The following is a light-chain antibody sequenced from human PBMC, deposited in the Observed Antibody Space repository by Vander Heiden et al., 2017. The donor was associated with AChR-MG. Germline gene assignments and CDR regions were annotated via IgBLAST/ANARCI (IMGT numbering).Light chain of an antibody. CDR3: ASWDGSLDGVV. CDR1: TSNIGSNP. J-gene: IGLJ2*01. CDR2: SNN. Sequence: QSVLTQPPSASGTPVQRVTISCSGDTSNIGSNPVHWYQQLPGTAPKLLIYSNNQRPSGVPDRFSGSKSGTSASLAISGLQSEDEADYYCASWDGSLDGVVFGGGTKLTVL. V-gene: IGLV1-44*01.